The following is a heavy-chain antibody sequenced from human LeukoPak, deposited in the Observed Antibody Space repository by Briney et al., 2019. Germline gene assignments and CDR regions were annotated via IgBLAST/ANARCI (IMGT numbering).Heavy chain of an antibody. V-gene: IGHV3-30*02. CDR2: IRYDGSNK. CDR1: GFTFSSYG. D-gene: IGHD6-25*01. CDR3: AKVPRKHIAAIPFPYYMDV. J-gene: IGHJ6*03. Sequence: GGSLRLSCAASGFTFSSYGMHWVRQAPGEGLEWVAFIRYDGSNKYYADSVKGRFTISRDNSKNTLYLQMNSLRAEDTAVYYCAKVPRKHIAAIPFPYYMDVWGKGTTVTVSS.